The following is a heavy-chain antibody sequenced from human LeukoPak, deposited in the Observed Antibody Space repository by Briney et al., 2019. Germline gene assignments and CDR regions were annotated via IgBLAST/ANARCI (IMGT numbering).Heavy chain of an antibody. D-gene: IGHD6-19*01. V-gene: IGHV3-49*03. CDR1: GFIFGHYA. Sequence: GGSLRLSCAGSGFIFGHYAMSWFRQAPGKGLEWVGLIRSKAYGGTGEYAAAVKGRFIISRDDSNNIAYLQMKSLKTEDTAVYYCTSGWQFIDFWGQGTLVTVSS. CDR2: IRSKAYGGTG. J-gene: IGHJ4*02. CDR3: TSGWQFIDF.